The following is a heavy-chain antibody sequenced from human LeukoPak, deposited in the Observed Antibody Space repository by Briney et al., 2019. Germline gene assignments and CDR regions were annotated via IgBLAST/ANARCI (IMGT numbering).Heavy chain of an antibody. J-gene: IGHJ4*02. V-gene: IGHV4-34*01. CDR2: INYSGNT. CDR3: ARGYDY. Sequence: PSETLSLTCAVYGGSFSDYYWGWIRQPPGKGLDWIGIINYSGNTYYNPSLRSRVTISVDTSKNQFSLNLNSMTASDTAVYYCARGYDYWGQGTLVTVSS. CDR1: GGSFSDYY.